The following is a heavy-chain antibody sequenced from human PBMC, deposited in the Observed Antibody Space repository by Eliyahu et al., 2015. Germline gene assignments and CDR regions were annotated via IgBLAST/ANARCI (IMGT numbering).Heavy chain of an antibody. CDR2: VNHSGST. V-gene: IGHV4-34*01. CDR1: GGSFSGYY. Sequence: QVHLQQWGAGLLKPSETLSLXCAXYGGSFSGYYWXWIRQPPGKGLEWIGEVNHSGSTTXNPSHKSRVTISVDTSKNQFSLKLSSVTAADTAVYYCARAYSGYSSSWYTGIDYWGQGTLVTVSS. D-gene: IGHD6-13*01. CDR3: ARAYSGYSSSWYTGIDY. J-gene: IGHJ4*02.